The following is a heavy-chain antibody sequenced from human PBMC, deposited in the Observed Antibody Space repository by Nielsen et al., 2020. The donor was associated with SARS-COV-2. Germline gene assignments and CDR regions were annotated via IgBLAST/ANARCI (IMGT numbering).Heavy chain of an antibody. D-gene: IGHD5-18*01. CDR1: GFTISTYG. CDR3: ARTGRNMVNYYGMDV. J-gene: IGHJ6*02. CDR2: INFDGTGT. V-gene: IGHV3-74*01. Sequence: GESLKISCVVSGFTISTYGMSWVRQAPGKGLTWVSHINFDGTGTSYADSVKGRFTISRDNAKNTVYLQMNSLRAEDTAVYYCARTGRNMVNYYGMDVWGQGTTVTVSS.